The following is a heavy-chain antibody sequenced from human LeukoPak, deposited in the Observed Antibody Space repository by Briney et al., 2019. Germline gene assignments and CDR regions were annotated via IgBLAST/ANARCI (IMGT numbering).Heavy chain of an antibody. CDR1: GFTFSSYG. CDR3: AKDQYYDSSGYCDY. D-gene: IGHD3-22*01. J-gene: IGHJ4*02. V-gene: IGHV3-30*18. CDR2: ISYDGSNK. Sequence: GGSLRLSCAASGFTFSSYGMHWVRQAPGKGLEWVAVISYDGSNKYYADSVKGRFTISRDNSKNTLYLQMNSLRAEDTAVYYCAKDQYYDSSGYCDYWGQGTLVTVSS.